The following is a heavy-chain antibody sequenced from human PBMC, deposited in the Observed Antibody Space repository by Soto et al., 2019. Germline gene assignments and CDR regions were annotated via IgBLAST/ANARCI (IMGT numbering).Heavy chain of an antibody. CDR1: GYTLNELS. Sequence: GASVKVSCKVSGYTLNELSMHWVRQAPGKGLEWMGGFDPEDGETIYAQKFQGRVTMTEDTSTDTAYMELSSLRSEDTAVYYCATALTKGGVIVPTTYFDYWGQGTLVTVSS. CDR2: FDPEDGET. CDR3: ATALTKGGVIVPTTYFDY. J-gene: IGHJ4*02. D-gene: IGHD3-16*02. V-gene: IGHV1-24*01.